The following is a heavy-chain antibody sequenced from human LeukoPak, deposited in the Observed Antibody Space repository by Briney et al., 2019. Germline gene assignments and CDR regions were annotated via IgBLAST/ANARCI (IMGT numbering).Heavy chain of an antibody. D-gene: IGHD5-18*01. CDR3: ARGEGYSYGYNWFDP. Sequence: SQTLSLTCAVSGGSISSRGYSWSWLRQPPGKGLEWIGYIYHSGSTYYNPSLKSRVTISVDRSKNQFSLKLSSVTAADTAVYYCARGEGYSYGYNWFDPWGQGTLVTVSS. V-gene: IGHV4-30-2*01. CDR2: IYHSGST. CDR1: GGSISSRGYS. J-gene: IGHJ5*02.